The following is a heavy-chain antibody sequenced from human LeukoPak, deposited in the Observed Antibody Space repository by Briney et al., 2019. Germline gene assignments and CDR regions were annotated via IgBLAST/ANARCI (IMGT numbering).Heavy chain of an antibody. CDR3: ARDAPGIAAAGVY. V-gene: IGHV4-59*12. D-gene: IGHD6-13*01. Sequence: SETLSLTCTVSGGSISSYYWSWIRQPPGKGLEWIGYIYYSGSTNYNPSLKSRVTISIDASKTHFSLELSSVTAADTAVYYCARDAPGIAAAGVYWGQGTLVTVSS. J-gene: IGHJ4*02. CDR1: GGSISSYY. CDR2: IYYSGST.